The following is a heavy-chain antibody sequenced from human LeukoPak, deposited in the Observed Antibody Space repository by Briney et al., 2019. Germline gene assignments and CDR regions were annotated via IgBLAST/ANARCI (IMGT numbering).Heavy chain of an antibody. CDR3: ARHAAFADYQSHLTHFDY. CDR1: GGSFSGYY. V-gene: IGHV4-34*01. J-gene: IGHJ4*02. CDR2: INHSGST. D-gene: IGHD4/OR15-4a*01. Sequence: SETLSLTCAVYGGSFSGYYWSWIRQPPGKGLEWIGEINHSGSTNYNPSLKSRVTISVDTSKNQFSLRLSSVTAADTALYYCARHAAFADYQSHLTHFDYWGQGTLVTVSS.